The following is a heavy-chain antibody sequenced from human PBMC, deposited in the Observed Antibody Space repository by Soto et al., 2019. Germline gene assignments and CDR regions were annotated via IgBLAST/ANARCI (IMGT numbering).Heavy chain of an antibody. CDR3: ARGKGATYCSGGSCYLTDPHYYYYGMDV. V-gene: IGHV4-39*07. CDR1: GGSMNRSSYY. J-gene: IGHJ6*02. Sequence: SEPLSRTCTISGGSMNRSSYYWGRIRQPPGKGLEWIGGIYYSGSTYYNPSLKSRVTISVDTSKNQFSLKLSSVTAADTAVYYCARGKGATYCSGGSCYLTDPHYYYYGMDVWGQGTTVTVSS. D-gene: IGHD2-15*01. CDR2: IYYSGST.